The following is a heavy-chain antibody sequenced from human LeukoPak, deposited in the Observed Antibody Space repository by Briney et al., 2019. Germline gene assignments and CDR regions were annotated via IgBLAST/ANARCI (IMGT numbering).Heavy chain of an antibody. CDR1: RFTFSSYG. J-gene: IGHJ4*02. Sequence: GGSLRLSCAASRFTFSSYGMHWVRQAPGKGLGWVGIISYDGSNKYYADSVKGRFTISRDNSKNTLYLQMNSLRAEDTAVYYCAGQWLRLGPIDYWGQGTLVTVSS. D-gene: IGHD5-12*01. CDR3: AGQWLRLGPIDY. V-gene: IGHV3-30*03. CDR2: ISYDGSNK.